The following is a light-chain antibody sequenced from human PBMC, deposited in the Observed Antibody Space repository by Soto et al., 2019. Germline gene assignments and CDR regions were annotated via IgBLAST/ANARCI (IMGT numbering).Light chain of an antibody. V-gene: IGLV2-14*01. J-gene: IGLJ1*01. CDR3: CSYTSSSTYV. CDR2: DVS. Sequence: QSVLPQPASVSVSPGQSITISCTGTSSDVGRYNYVSWYQHHPGKAPTLMIFDVSNRPSEVSNRFSGSKSANTASLTISGLQAEDEADYYCCSYTSSSTYVFGTGTKVTVL. CDR1: SSDVGRYNY.